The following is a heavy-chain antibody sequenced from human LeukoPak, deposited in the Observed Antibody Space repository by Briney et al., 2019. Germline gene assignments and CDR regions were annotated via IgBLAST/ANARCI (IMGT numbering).Heavy chain of an antibody. CDR2: ISSSSYI. V-gene: IGHV3-21*01. J-gene: IGHJ4*02. CDR1: GFTFSSYS. Sequence: PGGSLRLSCAASGFTFSSYSMNWVRQAPGKGLEWVSSISSSSYIYYADSEKGRFTISRDNAKNSLYLQMNSLRAEDTAVYYCARASGSTVMGYFDYWGQGTLVTVSS. CDR3: ARASGSTVMGYFDY. D-gene: IGHD4-17*01.